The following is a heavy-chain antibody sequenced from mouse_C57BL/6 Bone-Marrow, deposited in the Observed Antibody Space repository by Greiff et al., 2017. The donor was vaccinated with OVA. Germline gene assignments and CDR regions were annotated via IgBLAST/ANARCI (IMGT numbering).Heavy chain of an antibody. CDR2: IYPGSGNT. CDR3: ARLAYSNYFDY. CDR1: GYTFTDYY. D-gene: IGHD2-5*01. Sequence: VHLVESGAELVRPGASVKLSCKASGYTFTDYYINWVKQRPGQGLEWIARIYPGSGNTYYNEKFKGKATLTAEKSSSTAYMQLSSLTSADSAVYFCARLAYSNYFDYWGQGTTLTVSS. V-gene: IGHV1-76*01. J-gene: IGHJ2*01.